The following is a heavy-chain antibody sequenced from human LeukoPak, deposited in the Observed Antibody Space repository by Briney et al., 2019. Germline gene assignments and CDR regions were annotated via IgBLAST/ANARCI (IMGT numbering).Heavy chain of an antibody. CDR3: AREKGGVSGMEGLYYFDY. Sequence: PGGSLRLSCAASGFTVSSNYMSWVRQAPGKGLEWVSVIYSGGSTYYADSVKGRFTISRDNSKNTLYLQMNSLRAEDTAVYYCAREKGGVSGMEGLYYFDYWGQGTLVTASS. CDR2: IYSGGST. J-gene: IGHJ4*02. CDR1: GFTVSSNY. V-gene: IGHV3-53*01. D-gene: IGHD3-10*01.